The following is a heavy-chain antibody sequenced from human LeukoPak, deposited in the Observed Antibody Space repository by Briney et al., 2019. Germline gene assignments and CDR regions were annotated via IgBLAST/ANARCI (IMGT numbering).Heavy chain of an antibody. V-gene: IGHV3-21*01. J-gene: IGHJ3*02. CDR1: GFSFSSHS. CDR3: ARDRYYGSGSSDAFDI. CDR2: ISSSSTYI. Sequence: GGSLRLSCAASGFSFSSHSMDWVRQAPGKGLEWVSSISSSSTYIYYADSVKGRFTISRDNAENSLYLQMNSLRAEDTAVYYCARDRYYGSGSSDAFDIWGRGTTVTVSS. D-gene: IGHD3-10*01.